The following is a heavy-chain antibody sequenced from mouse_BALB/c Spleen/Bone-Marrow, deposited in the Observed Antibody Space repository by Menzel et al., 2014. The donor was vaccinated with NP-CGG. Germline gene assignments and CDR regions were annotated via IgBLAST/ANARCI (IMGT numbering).Heavy chain of an antibody. CDR1: GFTFSTYG. J-gene: IGHJ3*01. Sequence: VQLQQSGGGLVQPGGSLKLSCAASGFTFSTYGMSGVRQTPDKRLELVASINNNGGSTYYPDSVKGRFTISRDNAKNTLYLQMSSLKSEDTAMYYCARDHVVGYWGQGTLVTVSA. CDR3: ARDHVVGY. CDR2: INNNGGST. V-gene: IGHV5-6-3*01.